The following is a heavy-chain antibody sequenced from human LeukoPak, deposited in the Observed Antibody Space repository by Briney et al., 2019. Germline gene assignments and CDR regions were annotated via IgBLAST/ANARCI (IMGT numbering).Heavy chain of an antibody. CDR2: ISSSSSTI. D-gene: IGHD2-2*01. CDR3: ARAVPARPFDY. V-gene: IGHV3-48*01. Sequence: QPGGSLRLSCAASGFTFSSYSMNWVRQAPGKGLEWVSYISSSSSTIYYADSVKGRFTISRDNAKNSLYLQMNSLRAEDTAVYYCARAVPARPFDYWGQGTLVTVSS. CDR1: GFTFSSYS. J-gene: IGHJ4*02.